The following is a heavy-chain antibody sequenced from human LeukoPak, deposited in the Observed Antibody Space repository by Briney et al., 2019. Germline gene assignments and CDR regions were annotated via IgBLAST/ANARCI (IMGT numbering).Heavy chain of an antibody. CDR3: ARGIAVARTDY. CDR1: GFTFSSYS. D-gene: IGHD6-19*01. Sequence: GGSLRHSCAASGFTFSSYSMNWVRQAPGKGLEWVSSISSSSSYIYYADSVKGRFTISRDNAKNSLYLQMNSLRAEDTAVYYCARGIAVARTDYWGQGTLVTVSS. V-gene: IGHV3-21*01. J-gene: IGHJ4*02. CDR2: ISSSSSYI.